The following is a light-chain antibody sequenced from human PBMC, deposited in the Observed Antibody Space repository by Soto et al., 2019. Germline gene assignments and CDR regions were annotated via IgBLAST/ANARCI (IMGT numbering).Light chain of an antibody. CDR1: QSISTW. Sequence: DIQMTQSPSTLSASVRDRVTITCRASQSISTWLAWYQQKPGKAPNLLIYAASSLQSAVPSRFSGSGSGTEFTLTISSLQPEDFATYYCQQANSFPITFGQGTRLEIK. CDR2: AAS. J-gene: IGKJ5*01. V-gene: IGKV1-12*01. CDR3: QQANSFPIT.